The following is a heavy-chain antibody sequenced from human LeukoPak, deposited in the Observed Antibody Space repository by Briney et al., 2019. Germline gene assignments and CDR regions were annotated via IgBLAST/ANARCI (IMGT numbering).Heavy chain of an antibody. CDR1: GVSISSGDKY. CDR3: ARVTRWAGLDF. V-gene: IGHV4-30-4*01. J-gene: IGHJ4*02. D-gene: IGHD2-21*02. CDR2: IYYSGST. Sequence: SETLSLTCNVSGVSISSGDKYWSWIRQPPGKGLEWIGYIYYSGSTYYNPSLKSRLTISVDTSENQFSLHLTSVTAADTAVYFCARVTRWAGLDFWGQGTLVTVTS.